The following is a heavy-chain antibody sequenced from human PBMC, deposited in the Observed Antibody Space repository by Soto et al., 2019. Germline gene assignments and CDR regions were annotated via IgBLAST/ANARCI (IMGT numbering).Heavy chain of an antibody. CDR2: IYPGDYET. CDR1: GYTFSNFW. D-gene: IGHD6-13*01. V-gene: IGHV5-51*01. CDR3: ARSPRSSPYFDY. J-gene: IGHJ4*02. Sequence: GESLKISCQCSGYTFSNFWIAWVRQLPGKGLGWMGIIYPGDYETRYSPSFHGKVTISADRSIGTAYLQWSSLEASDSAFYFCARSPRSSPYFDYWGQGALVTVSS.